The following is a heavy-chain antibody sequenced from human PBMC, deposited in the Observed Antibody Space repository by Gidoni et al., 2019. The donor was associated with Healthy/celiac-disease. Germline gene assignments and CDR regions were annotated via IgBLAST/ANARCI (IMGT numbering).Heavy chain of an antibody. Sequence: QVQLQQWGAGLLKPSETLSLTCAVYGGSFSGYYLSWIRQPPGKGLEWIGEINHSGSTNYNPSLESRVTISVDTSKNQFSLKLSSVTAADTAVYYCARGRSRYAGIAARGTYYFDYWGQGTLVTVSS. CDR2: INHSGST. CDR3: ARGRSRYAGIAARGTYYFDY. D-gene: IGHD6-6*01. V-gene: IGHV4-34*01. J-gene: IGHJ4*02. CDR1: GGSFSGYY.